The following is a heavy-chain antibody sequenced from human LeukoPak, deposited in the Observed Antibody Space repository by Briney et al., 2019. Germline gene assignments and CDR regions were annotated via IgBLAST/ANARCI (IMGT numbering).Heavy chain of an antibody. D-gene: IGHD2-2*01. CDR1: GFTFSSYA. V-gene: IGHV3-23*01. CDR3: AKGLVSVVPAAISSY. CDR2: ISGSGGST. J-gene: IGHJ4*02. Sequence: GGSLRLSCAASGFTFSSYAMSWVRQAPGKGLEWVSAISGSGGSTYYADSVKGRFTISRDDSRNTLYLQMNSLRGDDTAVYYCAKGLVSVVPAAISSYWGQGTLVTVSS.